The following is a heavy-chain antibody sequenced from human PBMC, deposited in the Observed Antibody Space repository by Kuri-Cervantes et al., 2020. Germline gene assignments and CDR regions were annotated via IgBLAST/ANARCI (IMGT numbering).Heavy chain of an antibody. CDR3: ATATLQKNAFDI. CDR2: INAGNGNT. D-gene: IGHD4-11*01. V-gene: IGHV1-3*01. CDR1: GYTFTNYA. J-gene: IGHJ3*02. Sequence: ASVKVSCQASGYTFTNYAMHWVRQAPGQRLEWMGWINAGNGNTKYSQKFQGRVTITRDTSASTAYMELSSLRSEDTGVYYCATATLQKNAFDIWGEGTMVTVSS.